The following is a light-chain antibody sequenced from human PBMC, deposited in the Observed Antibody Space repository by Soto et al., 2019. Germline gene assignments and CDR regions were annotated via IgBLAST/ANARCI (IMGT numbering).Light chain of an antibody. CDR2: EIS. CDR3: SSYTTSHTLV. Sequence: SALTQPASVSESPGQSITISCTGTSSDVGASDFVSWYQQHPGKAPELIIYEISNQPSGVSSRFSGSKSGNTASLTISGLQAEDESDYYCSSYTTSHTLVFGGGTKLTVL. J-gene: IGLJ2*01. V-gene: IGLV2-14*01. CDR1: SSDVGASDF.